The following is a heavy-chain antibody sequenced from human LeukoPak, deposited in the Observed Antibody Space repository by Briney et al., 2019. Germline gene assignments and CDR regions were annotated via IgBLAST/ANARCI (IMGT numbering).Heavy chain of an antibody. D-gene: IGHD3-10*01. J-gene: IGHJ5*02. CDR2: INPNSGGT. Sequence: ASVKVSCKASGYTFTGYYMHWVRQAPGQGLEWMGWINPNSGGTNYAQKFQGRVTMTRDTSISTAYMELSRLRSDDTAVYYCARSLLLWFGELLIPSSWFDPWGQGTLVTVSS. V-gene: IGHV1-2*02. CDR1: GYTFTGYY. CDR3: ARSLLLWFGELLIPSSWFDP.